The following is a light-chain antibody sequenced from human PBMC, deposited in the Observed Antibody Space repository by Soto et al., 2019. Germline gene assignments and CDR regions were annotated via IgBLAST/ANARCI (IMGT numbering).Light chain of an antibody. J-gene: IGKJ5*01. Sequence: EIVVTQSPATLSLSPGERATLSCRTSQSVSSYFAWYQQKPGRAPRLLIYDASSRATGIPARFIGSGSGTDFTPTISSLEPEDFAVYYCQQRSNWPITFGQGTRLEIK. V-gene: IGKV3-11*01. CDR2: DAS. CDR1: QSVSSY. CDR3: QQRSNWPIT.